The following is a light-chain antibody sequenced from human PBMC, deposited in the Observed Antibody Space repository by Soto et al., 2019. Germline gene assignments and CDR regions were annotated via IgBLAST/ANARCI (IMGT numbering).Light chain of an antibody. V-gene: IGKV3-20*01. CDR1: QSVSSSY. J-gene: IGKJ1*01. CDR2: GAS. Sequence: EIVWTQSPGTLSLSPGERATLSGRASQSVSSSYLAWYQQKPGQAPRLLIYGASSRATGIPDRFSGSGSGTDFTLTCSRLEPEDCAVYYCQQYGSSPWTFGQGTKVEIK. CDR3: QQYGSSPWT.